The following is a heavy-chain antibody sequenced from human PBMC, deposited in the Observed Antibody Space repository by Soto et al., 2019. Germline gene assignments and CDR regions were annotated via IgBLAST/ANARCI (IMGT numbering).Heavy chain of an antibody. CDR3: ARHHDS. Sequence: SDTLSLTCTVFGDSITSYYWSWIRQPPGKGLEWIGYIYYSGSTNYNPSLKSRVTISVDTSKNQFSLKLSSVTAADTAVYYCARHHDSWGQGALVTVS. V-gene: IGHV4-59*08. CDR1: GDSITSYY. CDR2: IYYSGST. J-gene: IGHJ4*02.